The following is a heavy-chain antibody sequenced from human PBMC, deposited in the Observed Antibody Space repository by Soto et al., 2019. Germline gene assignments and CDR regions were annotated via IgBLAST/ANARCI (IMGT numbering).Heavy chain of an antibody. CDR3: ARPYCGTNSCHNCFDS. CDR2: INPNSGDT. V-gene: IGHV1-2*02. CDR1: GYIFTGYY. J-gene: IGHJ5*01. D-gene: IGHD2-2*01. Sequence: QVQLVQSGPEVKKPGASVKVSCKASGYIFTGYYINWVRQAPGQGLEWMGWINPNSGDTNYAQQFQGRVTMTTDTSISTAYMELSRLRSDDTAAYYGARPYCGTNSCHNCFDSWGQGTLVTVSS.